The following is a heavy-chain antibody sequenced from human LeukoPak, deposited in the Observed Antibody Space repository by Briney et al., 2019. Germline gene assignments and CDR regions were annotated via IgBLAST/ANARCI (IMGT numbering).Heavy chain of an antibody. V-gene: IGHV3-21*04. J-gene: IGHJ3*02. CDR3: AKDRNIRSRSPNDAFDI. CDR1: GFTFSSYS. D-gene: IGHD1-14*01. Sequence: GGSLRLSCAASGFTFSSYSMNWVRQAPGKGLEWVSSISSSSSYIYYADSVKGRFTISRDNAKNSLYLQMNSLRAEDTAVYYCAKDRNIRSRSPNDAFDIWGQGTMVTVSS. CDR2: ISSSSSYI.